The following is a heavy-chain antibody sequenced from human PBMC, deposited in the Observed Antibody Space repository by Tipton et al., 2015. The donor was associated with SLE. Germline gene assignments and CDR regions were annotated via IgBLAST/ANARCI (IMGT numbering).Heavy chain of an antibody. CDR2: INHSGST. V-gene: IGHV4-34*01. CDR1: GGSFSGYY. D-gene: IGHD3-3*01. J-gene: IGHJ4*02. CDR3: ARQRATFGVVIPYYFDY. Sequence: TLSLTCAVYGGSFSGYYWSWIRQPPGKGLEWIGEINHSGSTSYNPSLKSRVTISVDTSKNQFSLKLSSVTAADTAVYYCARQRATFGVVIPYYFDYWGQGTLVTVSS.